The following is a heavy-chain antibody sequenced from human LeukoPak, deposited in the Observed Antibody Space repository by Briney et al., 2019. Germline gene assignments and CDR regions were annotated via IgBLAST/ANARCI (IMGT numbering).Heavy chain of an antibody. J-gene: IGHJ4*02. D-gene: IGHD3-22*01. CDR3: AKPPRNYYDSSGYYYGTYYFDY. Sequence: GGSLRLSCVASGFSFGDYWMHWVRQAPGKGLVRVTAISGSGGSTYYADSVKGRFTISRDNSKNTLYLQMNSLRAEDTAVYYCAKPPRNYYDSSGYYYGTYYFDYWGQGTLVAVSS. CDR2: ISGSGGST. V-gene: IGHV3-23*01. CDR1: GFSFGDYW.